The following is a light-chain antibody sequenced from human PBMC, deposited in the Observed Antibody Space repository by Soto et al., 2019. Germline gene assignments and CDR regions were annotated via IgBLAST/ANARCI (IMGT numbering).Light chain of an antibody. Sequence: DIQMTQSPSTLSASVGDRVTITCRASQSITTWLAWYQQKPGKAPKLLIYKASNLESGVPSRFSGSGSGTEFTLTISSLQRDDFAPYYCQQYESYYTFGQGTKLEIK. J-gene: IGKJ2*01. V-gene: IGKV1-5*03. CDR3: QQYESYYT. CDR2: KAS. CDR1: QSITTW.